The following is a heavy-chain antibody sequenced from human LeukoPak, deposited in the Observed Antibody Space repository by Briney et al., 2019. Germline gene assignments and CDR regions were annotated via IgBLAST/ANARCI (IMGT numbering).Heavy chain of an antibody. V-gene: IGHV3-48*01. CDR1: GFTFSSYT. J-gene: IGHJ6*03. CDR3: ARFAAGGSYYYYMDV. D-gene: IGHD6-25*01. CDR2: IGTRSTTI. Sequence: GGSLRLSCAASGFTFSSYTMNWVRQPPGKGLEWVSNIGTRSTTIYYADSVKGRFTISRDSAKNSLYLQMSSLRADDTAVYYCARFAAGGSYYYYMDVWGKGTTVTVSS.